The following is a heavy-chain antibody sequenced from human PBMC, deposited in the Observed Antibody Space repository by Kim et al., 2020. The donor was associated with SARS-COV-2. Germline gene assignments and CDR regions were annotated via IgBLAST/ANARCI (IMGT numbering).Heavy chain of an antibody. V-gene: IGHV1-69*13. D-gene: IGHD1-1*01. CDR2: IIPNRGTT. Sequence: SVKVSCKASGGTFFGYAVSWVRQAPGQGLEWVGGIIPNRGTTNYVQKFQGRVTITADESANTAYMELSSLRSEDTAVYYCARGTTGTTGAFHIWGQGTAVIVSS. CDR1: GGTFFGYA. CDR3: ARGTTGTTGAFHI. J-gene: IGHJ3*02.